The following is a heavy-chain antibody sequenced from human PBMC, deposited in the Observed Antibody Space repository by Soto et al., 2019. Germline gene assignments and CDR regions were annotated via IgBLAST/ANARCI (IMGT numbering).Heavy chain of an antibody. CDR1: GGSISSADHC. D-gene: IGHD1-26*01. CDR2: SYDSGNT. V-gene: IGHV4-30-4*01. Sequence: QVQLQESGPGLVEPSQTLSLTCTVSGGSISSADHCWSCIRQSPGKGLEWIGHSYDSGNTYSNPSLKSRVTISVDTSKNQFSLKLSSVTAADTAVYYCARGPSGDKVDYWGHGTLVTVSS. J-gene: IGHJ4*01. CDR3: ARGPSGDKVDY.